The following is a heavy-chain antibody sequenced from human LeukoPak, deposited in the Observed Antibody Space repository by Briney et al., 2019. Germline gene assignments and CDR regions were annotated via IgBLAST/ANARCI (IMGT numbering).Heavy chain of an antibody. Sequence: PGGSLRLSCAASGFTVSSNYMSWVRQAPGKGLEWVSVIYSGGSTYYADSVKGRFTISRDNSKNTVYLQMNSLRAEDTAVYYCVRENYGDYDAFDMWGQGTMVTVSS. V-gene: IGHV3-66*01. CDR1: GFTVSSNY. CDR2: IYSGGST. D-gene: IGHD4-17*01. J-gene: IGHJ3*02. CDR3: VRENYGDYDAFDM.